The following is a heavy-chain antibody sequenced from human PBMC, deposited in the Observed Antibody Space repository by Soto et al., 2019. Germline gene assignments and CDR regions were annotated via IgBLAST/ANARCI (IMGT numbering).Heavy chain of an antibody. V-gene: IGHV1-18*01. J-gene: IGHJ6*03. CDR2: ISAYNGNT. CDR1: GYTFTIYG. D-gene: IGHD3-3*01. CDR3: ARGNSFWSGYYYMDV. Sequence: ASVKVSCKASGYTFTIYGIIWVRQAPGQGLEWMGWISAYNGNTNYAQKLQGRVTMTTDTSTSTAYMELRSLRSDDTAVYYCARGNSFWSGYYYMDVWGKGTTVTVSS.